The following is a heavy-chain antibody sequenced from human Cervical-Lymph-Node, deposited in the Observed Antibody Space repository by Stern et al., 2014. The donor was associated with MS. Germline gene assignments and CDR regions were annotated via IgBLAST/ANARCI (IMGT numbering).Heavy chain of an antibody. J-gene: IGHJ4*02. D-gene: IGHD3-10*01. CDR2: ISSSSSYI. Sequence: VQLVESGGGLVKPGGSLRLSCAASGFTFSSYSMNWVRQAPGKGLEWVSSISSSSSYIYYAASVKGRFTISRDNAKNSLYLQMNSLRAEDTAVYYCVRDPITMVRGVIYWGQGTLVTVSS. V-gene: IGHV3-21*01. CDR1: GFTFSSYS. CDR3: VRDPITMVRGVIY.